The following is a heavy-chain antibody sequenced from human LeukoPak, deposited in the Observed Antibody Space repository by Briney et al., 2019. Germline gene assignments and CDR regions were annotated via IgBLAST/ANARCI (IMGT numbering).Heavy chain of an antibody. D-gene: IGHD6-6*01. CDR3: ARDQRNMEDIAAVYYYYMDV. Sequence: SETLSLTCTVSGGSISSYYWSWIRQPPGKGLEWIGYIYYSGSTNYNPSLKSRVTISVDTSKNQFSLKLSSVTAADTAVYYCARDQRNMEDIAAVYYYYMDVWGKGTTVTVSS. CDR1: GGSISSYY. V-gene: IGHV4-59*01. J-gene: IGHJ6*03. CDR2: IYYSGST.